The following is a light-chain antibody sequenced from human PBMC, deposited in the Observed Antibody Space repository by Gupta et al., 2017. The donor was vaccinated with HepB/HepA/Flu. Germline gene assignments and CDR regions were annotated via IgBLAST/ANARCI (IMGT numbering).Light chain of an antibody. Sequence: IGLTQSPASLYLSPGERATLSCRASQGVSSNLAWYQQKPGQAPSLLIHSASTRAIGIPARFSGSGSGTEFTLTISSLQSEDFAVYYCQQYNSLPITFGQGTRLEIK. CDR1: QGVSSN. J-gene: IGKJ5*01. V-gene: IGKV3-15*01. CDR3: QQYNSLPIT. CDR2: SAS.